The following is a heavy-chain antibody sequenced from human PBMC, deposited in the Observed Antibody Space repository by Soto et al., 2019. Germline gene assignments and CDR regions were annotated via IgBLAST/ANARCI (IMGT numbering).Heavy chain of an antibody. CDR3: ARDKLREKYRGYGMDV. J-gene: IGHJ6*02. CDR1: GFTFSSYG. D-gene: IGHD5-18*01. V-gene: IGHV3-33*01. Sequence: QVQLVESGGGVVQPGRSLRLSCAASGFTFSSYGMHWVRQAPGKGLEWVAVIWYDGSNKYYADSVKGRFTISRDNSKNTLYLQMNSLRAEDTAVYYCARDKLREKYRGYGMDVWGQGTTVTVSS. CDR2: IWYDGSNK.